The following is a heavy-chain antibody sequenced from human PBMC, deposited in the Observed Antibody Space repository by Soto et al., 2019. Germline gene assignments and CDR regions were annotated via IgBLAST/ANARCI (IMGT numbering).Heavy chain of an antibody. D-gene: IGHD1-20*01. V-gene: IGHV3-30*18. Sequence: GGSLRLSCAASGFTFSSSGMHWVRPAPGKGLEWVAVISYDGSNKFYADSVKGRFTISRDNFRNTLYLQMNSLRAEDTAVYYCAKEFHSWNYFDYWGQGTLVTVSS. J-gene: IGHJ4*02. CDR2: ISYDGSNK. CDR3: AKEFHSWNYFDY. CDR1: GFTFSSSG.